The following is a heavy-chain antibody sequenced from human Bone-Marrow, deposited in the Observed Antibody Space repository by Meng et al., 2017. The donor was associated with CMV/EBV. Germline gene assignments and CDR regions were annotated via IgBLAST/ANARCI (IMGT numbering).Heavy chain of an antibody. D-gene: IGHD2-8*02. Sequence: GGSLRLSCVGSGFSFSSYWMSWGRQAPGKGLEWVATIKPDGSEVHYVDSVKGRFTISRDNSKNTLYLQMNSLRAEDTAVYYCITDLPYGGVYPFDYWGQGTLVTVSS. V-gene: IGHV3-7*01. J-gene: IGHJ4*02. CDR3: ITDLPYGGVYPFDY. CDR1: GFSFSSYW. CDR2: IKPDGSEV.